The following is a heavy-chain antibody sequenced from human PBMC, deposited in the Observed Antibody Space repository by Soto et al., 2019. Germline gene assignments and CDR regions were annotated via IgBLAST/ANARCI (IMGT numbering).Heavy chain of an antibody. CDR3: AKDRVLLMVYAVFVY. J-gene: IGHJ4*02. Sequence: GGSLGLSCAASGFTFSSYAMSWVRQAPGKGLEWVSAISGSGGSTYYADSVKGRFTISRDNSKNTLYLQMNSLRAEDTAVYYCAKDRVLLMVYAVFVYWGQGTLVTVSS. CDR2: ISGSGGST. CDR1: GFTFSSYA. V-gene: IGHV3-23*01. D-gene: IGHD2-8*01.